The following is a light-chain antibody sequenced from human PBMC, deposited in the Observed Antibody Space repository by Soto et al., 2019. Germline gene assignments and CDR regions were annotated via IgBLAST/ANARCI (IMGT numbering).Light chain of an antibody. CDR1: QSVSRN. CDR2: DAS. CDR3: QQYDDWLRLT. J-gene: IGKJ4*01. Sequence: EIVLTQSPPTGWVSPLEIATLSCRASQSVSRNLAWYQQKPGQAPRLLIYDASNRATGIPARFSGSGSGTEFNLTISSLQSEDFAVYFCQQYDDWLRLTFGGGTNVDI. V-gene: IGKV3D-15*01.